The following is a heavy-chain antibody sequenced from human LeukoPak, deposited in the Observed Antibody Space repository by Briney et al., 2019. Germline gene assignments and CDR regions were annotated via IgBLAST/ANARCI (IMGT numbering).Heavy chain of an antibody. V-gene: IGHV4-59*01. D-gene: IGHD1-14*01. Sequence: SETLSLTCTVSGGSISTYYWSWIRQPPGKGLEWIGYIRYSGNTNYNPSLKSRVTISVDTSKNQFSLKLSSVTAADTAVYYCARVGTGDFDYWGQGTLVTVSS. CDR1: GGSISTYY. CDR2: IRYSGNT. CDR3: ARVGTGDFDY. J-gene: IGHJ4*02.